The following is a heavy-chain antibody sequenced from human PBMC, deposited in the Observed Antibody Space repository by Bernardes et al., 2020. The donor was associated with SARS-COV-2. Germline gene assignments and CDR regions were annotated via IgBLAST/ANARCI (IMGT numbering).Heavy chain of an antibody. D-gene: IGHD1-26*01. Sequence: GGSLRLSCAASGFTFSSYWMSWVRQAPGKGLEWVANIKQDGSEKYYVDSVKGRFTISRDNAKNSLYLQMNSLRAEDTAVYYCARPGRPGAYYFESWGQGTLVTVSS. CDR2: IKQDGSEK. CDR1: GFTFSSYW. CDR3: ARPGRPGAYYFES. V-gene: IGHV3-7*01. J-gene: IGHJ4*02.